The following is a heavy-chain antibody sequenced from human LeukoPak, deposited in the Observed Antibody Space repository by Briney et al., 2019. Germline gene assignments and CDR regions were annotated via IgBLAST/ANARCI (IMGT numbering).Heavy chain of an antibody. Sequence: ASVKDSCKASGYTFTSYYMHWVRQAPGQGLEWMGIINPSGGSTSYAQKFQGRVTMTRDTSTSTVYMELSSLRSEDTAVYYCASTTAEYYDSSGYALDYWGQGTLVTVSS. CDR1: GYTFTSYY. CDR2: INPSGGST. D-gene: IGHD3-22*01. J-gene: IGHJ4*02. V-gene: IGHV1-46*01. CDR3: ASTTAEYYDSSGYALDY.